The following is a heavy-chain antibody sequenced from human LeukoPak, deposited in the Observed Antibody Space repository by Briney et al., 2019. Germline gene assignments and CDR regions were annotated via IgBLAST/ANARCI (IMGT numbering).Heavy chain of an antibody. V-gene: IGHV3-21*04. CDR2: ISSSSSYI. Sequence: GGSLRLSCAASGFTFSSYSMNWVRQAPGKGLEWVSSISSSSSYIYYADSVKGRFTISRDNAKNSLYLQMNSLRAEDTAAYYCARSGLNRFDYWGQGTLVTVSS. CDR3: ARSGLNRFDY. D-gene: IGHD2-15*01. CDR1: GFTFSSYS. J-gene: IGHJ4*02.